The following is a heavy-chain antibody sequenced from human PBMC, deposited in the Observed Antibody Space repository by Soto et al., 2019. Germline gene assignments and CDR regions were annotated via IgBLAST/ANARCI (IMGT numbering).Heavy chain of an antibody. J-gene: IGHJ4*02. CDR3: ARGSYYYDSTGYYQY. Sequence: SETRSLTCTVSGGSISSGDYYWSWIRQPPGKGLEWIGYIYYSGSTYYNPSLKSRVTISVDTSKNQFSLKLSSVTAAVTAVYYCARGSYYYDSTGYYQYWGQGTLVTVSS. CDR2: IYYSGST. CDR1: GGSISSGDYY. V-gene: IGHV4-30-4*01. D-gene: IGHD3-22*01.